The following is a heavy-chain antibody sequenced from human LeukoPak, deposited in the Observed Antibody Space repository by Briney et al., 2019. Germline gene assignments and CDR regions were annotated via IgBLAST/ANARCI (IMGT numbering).Heavy chain of an antibody. CDR1: GCSFTSYW. V-gene: IGHV5-51*01. CDR3: ARQEMYSSSWPNT. Sequence: RGESLKISCKGSGCSFTSYWIGWVRQMPGKGLEWMGIIYPGDSDTRYSPSFQGQVTISADKSISTAYLQWSSLKASDTAMYYCARQEMYSSSWPNTWGQGTLVTVSS. J-gene: IGHJ5*02. CDR2: IYPGDSDT. D-gene: IGHD6-13*01.